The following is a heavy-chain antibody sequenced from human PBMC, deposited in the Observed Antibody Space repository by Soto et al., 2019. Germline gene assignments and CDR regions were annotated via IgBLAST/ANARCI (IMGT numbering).Heavy chain of an antibody. CDR3: ARDHCSGGSCYPAWGGWFDP. V-gene: IGHV4-59*01. CDR2: IYYSGST. J-gene: IGHJ5*02. CDR1: GGSISSYY. D-gene: IGHD2-15*01. Sequence: KQSQTLSLTCTVSGGSISSYYWSWIRQPPGKGLEWIGYIYYSGSTNYNPSLKSRVTISVDTSKNQFSLKLSSVTAADTAVYYCARDHCSGGSCYPAWGGWFDPWGQGTLVTVSS.